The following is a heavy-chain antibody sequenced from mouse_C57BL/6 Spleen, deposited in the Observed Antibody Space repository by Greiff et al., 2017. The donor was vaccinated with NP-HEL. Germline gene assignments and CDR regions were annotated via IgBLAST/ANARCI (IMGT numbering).Heavy chain of an antibody. CDR2: INPNNGGT. CDR1: GYTFTDYN. D-gene: IGHD1-1*01. V-gene: IGHV1-22*01. Sequence: VQLKQSGPELVKPGASVKMSCKASGYTFTDYNMHWVKQSHGKSLEWIGYINPNNGGTSYNQKFKGKATLTVNKSSSTAYMELRSLTSEDSAVYYCARSRYYGSFYDAMDYWGQGTSVTVSS. CDR3: ARSRYYGSFYDAMDY. J-gene: IGHJ4*01.